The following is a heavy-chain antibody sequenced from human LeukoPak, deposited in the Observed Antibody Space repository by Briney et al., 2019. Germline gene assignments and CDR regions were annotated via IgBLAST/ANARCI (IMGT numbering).Heavy chain of an antibody. D-gene: IGHD3-22*01. CDR1: GGSFSGYY. CDR2: INHSGST. CDR3: ARLYRHSSGYFPRKYYFDY. V-gene: IGHV4-34*01. Sequence: PSETLSLTCAVYGGSFSGYYWSWIRQPPGKGLEWIGEINHSGSTNYNPSLKSRVTISVDTSKNQFSLKLSSVTAADTAVYYCARLYRHSSGYFPRKYYFDYWGQGTLVTVSS. J-gene: IGHJ4*02.